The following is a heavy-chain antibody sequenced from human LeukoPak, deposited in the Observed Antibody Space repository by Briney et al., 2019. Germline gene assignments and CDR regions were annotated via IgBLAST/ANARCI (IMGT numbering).Heavy chain of an antibody. V-gene: IGHV3-66*01. Sequence: PGGSLRLSCAASGVSVSSNFMIWVRQAPGKGLEWVSLIYSGGETSYADSVKGRSSISRDNSKNTLYLQMNSLRVEDTAVYCCTRDPPAVAINTYAWGQGTLVTVSS. J-gene: IGHJ5*02. D-gene: IGHD6-13*01. CDR2: IYSGGET. CDR1: GVSVSSNF. CDR3: TRDPPAVAINTYA.